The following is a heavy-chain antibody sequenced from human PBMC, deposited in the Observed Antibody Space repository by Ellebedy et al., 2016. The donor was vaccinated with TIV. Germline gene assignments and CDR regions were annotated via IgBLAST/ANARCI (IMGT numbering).Heavy chain of an antibody. CDR1: GFNFGNNA. J-gene: IGHJ4*02. CDR2: SGRGSGT. V-gene: IGHV3-23*01. Sequence: GESLKISCAASGFNFGNNAMSWVRQTPGKGLEWVSGSGRGSGTHYEDSVRGRFTIYRDIYKNTLHLQMNRLRAEDTAVYYCAKDLYYWIAIDDWGQGTLVTVSS. D-gene: IGHD2-21*01. CDR3: AKDLYYWIAIDD.